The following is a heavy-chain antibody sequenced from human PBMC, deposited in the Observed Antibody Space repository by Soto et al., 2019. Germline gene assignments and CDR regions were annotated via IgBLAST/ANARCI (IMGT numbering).Heavy chain of an antibody. CDR3: TTLYRLDP. D-gene: IGHD2-2*01. Sequence: EVQLVESGGGLVKPGGSLTLSCAASGFAFSHAWVSWVRQAPGKGLEWVGRIKSKSHGGTTDYAAPVKDRFTISRDDSKNMLYLQVVSLKTEVTAVYYCTTLYRLDPWGQGTLVTVSS. V-gene: IGHV3-15*07. CDR1: GFAFSHAW. CDR2: IKSKSHGGTT. J-gene: IGHJ5*02.